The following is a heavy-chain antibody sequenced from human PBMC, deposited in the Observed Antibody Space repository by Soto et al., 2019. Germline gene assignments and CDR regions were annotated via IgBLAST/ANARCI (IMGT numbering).Heavy chain of an antibody. D-gene: IGHD3-22*01. CDR3: ARQFDPDTTGYYYAY. Sequence: SVKVSCKASGGTFSSYAISWVRQAPGQGLEWMGGIMPIFGTANYAQKFQGRVTITADENTRTVYMELSRLRSEDTAVYYCARQFDPDTTGYYYAYWGQGTLVTVSS. CDR2: IMPIFGTA. V-gene: IGHV1-69*13. J-gene: IGHJ4*02. CDR1: GGTFSSYA.